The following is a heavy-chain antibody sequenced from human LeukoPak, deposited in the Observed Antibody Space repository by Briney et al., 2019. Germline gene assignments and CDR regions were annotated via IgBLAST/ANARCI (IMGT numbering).Heavy chain of an antibody. Sequence: GGSLRLSCAASGFTFDDYTMHWVRQAPGKGLEWVSLISWDGGSTYYADSVKGRFTISRDNSKNTLYLQMNSLRAEDTAVYYCARASYDFWSGYSYYFDYWGQGTLVTVSS. CDR2: ISWDGGST. D-gene: IGHD3-3*01. CDR3: ARASYDFWSGYSYYFDY. V-gene: IGHV3-43*01. J-gene: IGHJ4*02. CDR1: GFTFDDYT.